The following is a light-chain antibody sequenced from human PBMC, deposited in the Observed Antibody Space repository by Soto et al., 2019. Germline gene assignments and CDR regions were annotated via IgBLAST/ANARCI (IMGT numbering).Light chain of an antibody. CDR3: QQYGSSPET. Sequence: EIVLTQSPGTLSLSPGEGATLSCRASQSVSSTYLAWYQQKPGQPPRLLIYGASTRATGIPDRFSGSGSGTDFTLTISRLEPDDFAVYYCQQYGSSPETFGPGTKVDIK. V-gene: IGKV3-20*01. CDR2: GAS. J-gene: IGKJ3*01. CDR1: QSVSSTY.